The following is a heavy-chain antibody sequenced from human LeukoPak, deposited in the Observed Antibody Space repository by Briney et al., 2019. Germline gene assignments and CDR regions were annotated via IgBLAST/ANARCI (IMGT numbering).Heavy chain of an antibody. CDR1: GGSISSGTYY. D-gene: IGHD4-17*01. J-gene: IGHJ3*02. Sequence: SQTLSLTCTVSGGSISSGTYYWSWIRQPAGKGLEWIGRIYSSGSTSYNPSLESRVTISVDTSKNRFSLKFSSVTAADTAVYYCAIHDYGDRDAFDIWGQGTMVTVSS. V-gene: IGHV4-61*02. CDR2: IYSSGST. CDR3: AIHDYGDRDAFDI.